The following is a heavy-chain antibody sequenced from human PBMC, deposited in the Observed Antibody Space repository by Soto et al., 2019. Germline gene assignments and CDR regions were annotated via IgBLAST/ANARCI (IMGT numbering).Heavy chain of an antibody. CDR1: GGTFSSYA. Sequence: ASVKVSCKASGGTFSSYAISWVRQAPGQGLEWMGWMNPNSGNTGYAQKFQGRVTMTRNTSISTAYMELSSLRSEDTAVYYCAGSILGYCSSTSCSFDPWGQGTLVTVSS. V-gene: IGHV1-8*02. D-gene: IGHD2-2*01. J-gene: IGHJ5*02. CDR3: AGSILGYCSSTSCSFDP. CDR2: MNPNSGNT.